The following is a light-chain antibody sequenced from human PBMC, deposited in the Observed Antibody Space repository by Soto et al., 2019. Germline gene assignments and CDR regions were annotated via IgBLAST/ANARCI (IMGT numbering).Light chain of an antibody. CDR2: LGS. CDR1: QSLLHSNGYNF. Sequence: DIVMTQSPLSLPVTPGEPASISCRSSQSLLHSNGYNFLDWYLQKPGQSPQLLIHLGSNRAPGVPDRFSGRGSGTDFKLKISRVEAEDVGVYYCMQALQTPPYTFGQGTKLEIK. V-gene: IGKV2-28*01. CDR3: MQALQTPPYT. J-gene: IGKJ2*01.